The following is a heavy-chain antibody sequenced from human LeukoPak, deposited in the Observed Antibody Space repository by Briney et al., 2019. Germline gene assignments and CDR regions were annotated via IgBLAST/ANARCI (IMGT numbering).Heavy chain of an antibody. D-gene: IGHD3-3*01. CDR3: ARSRFWSGQGWFDP. CDR1: GFTFSSYG. V-gene: IGHV3-30*03. CDR2: ISYDGSNK. Sequence: GGSLRLSCAASGFTFSSYGMHWVRQAPGKGLEWVAVISYDGSNKYYADSVKGRFTISRDNSKNTLYLQMNSLRAEDTAVYYCARSRFWSGQGWFDPWGQGTLVTVSS. J-gene: IGHJ5*02.